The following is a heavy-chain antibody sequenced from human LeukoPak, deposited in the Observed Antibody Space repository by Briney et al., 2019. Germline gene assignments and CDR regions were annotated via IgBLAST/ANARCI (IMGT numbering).Heavy chain of an antibody. CDR1: GGSISSGSYY. J-gene: IGHJ5*02. Sequence: SQTLSLTCTVSGGSISSGSYYRSWIRQPAGKGLEWIGRIYTSGSTNYNPSLKSRVTISVDTSKNQFSLKLSSVTAADTAVYYCARDIAHYYDSSGHYHNWFDPWGQGTLVTVSS. V-gene: IGHV4-61*02. CDR3: ARDIAHYYDSSGHYHNWFDP. CDR2: IYTSGST. D-gene: IGHD3-22*01.